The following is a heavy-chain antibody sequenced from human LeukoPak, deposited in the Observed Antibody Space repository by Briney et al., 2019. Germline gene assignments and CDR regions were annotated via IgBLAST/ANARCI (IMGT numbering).Heavy chain of an antibody. V-gene: IGHV4-59*01. Sequence: SETLSLTCTVSGGSISSYYWSWIRQRPGKGLEWIGNIYYSGSTNYNPSLKSRVTISVDTSKNQFSLKLSSVTAADTAVYYCARDRYYYDSSGYGQIDYWGQGTLVTVSS. CDR1: GGSISSYY. CDR2: IYYSGST. J-gene: IGHJ4*02. D-gene: IGHD3-22*01. CDR3: ARDRYYYDSSGYGQIDY.